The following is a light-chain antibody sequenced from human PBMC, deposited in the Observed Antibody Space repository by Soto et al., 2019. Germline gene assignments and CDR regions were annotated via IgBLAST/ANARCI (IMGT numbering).Light chain of an antibody. CDR3: TSYTNIITPGFV. CDR1: SSDVGAYNY. Sequence: QSALTQPASVSGSPGQSITISCTGTSSDVGAYNYVSWYQQHPGKAPKLMIFDVSNRPSGVSNRFSGSKSGNTASLTISGLQAEDEADYYCTSYTNIITPGFVFGTGTKLTVL. CDR2: DVS. J-gene: IGLJ1*01. V-gene: IGLV2-14*03.